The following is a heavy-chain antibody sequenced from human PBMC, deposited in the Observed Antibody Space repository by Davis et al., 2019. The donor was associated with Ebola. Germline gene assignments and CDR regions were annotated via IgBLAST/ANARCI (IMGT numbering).Heavy chain of an antibody. CDR2: IYSGGGS. CDR3: ARAWDGDYHFDY. D-gene: IGHD4-17*01. CDR1: GGSINNYH. V-gene: IGHV4-59*08. Sequence: MPSETLSLTCTVSGGSINNYHWSWIRQPPGRELEWIAYIYSGGGSYYNPSLKSRVTISVDTSKNQFSLKLNSVTAADTAVYYCARAWDGDYHFDYWGQGTLVTVSS. J-gene: IGHJ4*02.